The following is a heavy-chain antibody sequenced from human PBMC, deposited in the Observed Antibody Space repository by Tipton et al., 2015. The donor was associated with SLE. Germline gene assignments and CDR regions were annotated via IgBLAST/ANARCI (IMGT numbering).Heavy chain of an antibody. Sequence: TLSLTCTVSGGSISSHYWSWIRQPPGKGLEWIRSIYHSGSTKYSPSLKSRVTISVDTSKNQFSLKLRSVTAADTAVYYCARSRGIAAAEDYWGQGTLVTV. J-gene: IGHJ4*02. CDR1: GGSISSHY. V-gene: IGHV4-59*11. D-gene: IGHD6-13*01. CDR3: ARSRGIAAAEDY. CDR2: IYHSGST.